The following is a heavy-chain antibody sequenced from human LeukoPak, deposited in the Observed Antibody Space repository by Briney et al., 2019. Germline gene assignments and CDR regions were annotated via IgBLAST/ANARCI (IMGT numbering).Heavy chain of an antibody. J-gene: IGHJ4*02. CDR2: ISGSGGTT. CDR1: GFTFSRYG. CDR3: AKDHLPGIVVADRDY. V-gene: IGHV3-23*01. Sequence: GGSLRLSCAASGFTFSRYGMSWVRQAPGKGLEWVSAISGSGGTTYYTDSVKGRFTISRDNSKNTLYLQINSLRAEDTAVYYCAKDHLPGIVVADRDYWGQGTLVTVSS. D-gene: IGHD6-19*01.